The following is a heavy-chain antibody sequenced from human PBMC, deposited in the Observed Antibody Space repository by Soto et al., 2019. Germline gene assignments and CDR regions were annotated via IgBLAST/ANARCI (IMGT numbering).Heavy chain of an antibody. J-gene: IGHJ5*02. Sequence: QVPLVQSGAEVKKPGASVKVSCKTSGYNFTSYGISWVRQAPGQGLEWMGWISGYNGNTNYAQKLQGRVTMTTDTSTSTPCREQRSLSTDAAAVYYWAGGGVGGGLVRGDHWFDPWGQGTLVTVSS. CDR3: AGGGVGGGLVRGDHWFDP. D-gene: IGHD3-10*01. CDR1: GYNFTSYG. CDR2: ISGYNGNT. V-gene: IGHV1-18*01.